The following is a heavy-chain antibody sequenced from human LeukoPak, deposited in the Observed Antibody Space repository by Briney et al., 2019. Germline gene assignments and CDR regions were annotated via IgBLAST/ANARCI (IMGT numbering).Heavy chain of an antibody. CDR3: ARAVDDSSGYYYDY. CDR2: IYSGGST. V-gene: IGHV3-53*01. Sequence: GGSLRLSCAASGFTVSSNYMSWVRQAPGKGLEWVSVIYSGGSTYYADSVKGRFTISRDNSKNTLYLQMNSLRAEDTAVYYCARAVDDSSGYYYDYWGQGTLVTVSS. CDR1: GFTVSSNY. D-gene: IGHD3-22*01. J-gene: IGHJ4*02.